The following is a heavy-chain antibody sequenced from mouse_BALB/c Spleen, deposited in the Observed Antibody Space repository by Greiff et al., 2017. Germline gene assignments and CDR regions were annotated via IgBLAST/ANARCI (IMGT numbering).Heavy chain of an antibody. D-gene: IGHD2-4*01. V-gene: IGHV5-12-1*01. CDR1: GFAFSSYD. CDR2: ISSGGGST. J-gene: IGHJ2*01. CDR3: ARQYYDYDGTFYFDY. Sequence: EVQLVESGGGLVKPGGSLKLSCAASGFAFSSYDMSWVRQTPEKRLEWVAYISSGGGSTYYPDTVKGRFTISRDNAKNTLYLQMSSLKSEDTAMYYCARQYYDYDGTFYFDYWGQGTTLTVSS.